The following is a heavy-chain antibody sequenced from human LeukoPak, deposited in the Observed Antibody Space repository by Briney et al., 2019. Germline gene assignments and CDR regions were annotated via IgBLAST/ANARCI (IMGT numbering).Heavy chain of an antibody. CDR1: GGSITNYY. V-gene: IGHV4-39*07. CDR2: IYYSGST. D-gene: IGHD3-10*01. CDR3: AKADLPVRSPYNWFDP. J-gene: IGHJ5*02. Sequence: SETLSLTCTVSGGSITNYYWGWIRQPPGKGLEWIGTIYYSGSTYYNPSLQSRLLISIDTSKNHFSLELSSVTAADTAVYFCAKADLPVRSPYNWFDPWGQGTLVTVSS.